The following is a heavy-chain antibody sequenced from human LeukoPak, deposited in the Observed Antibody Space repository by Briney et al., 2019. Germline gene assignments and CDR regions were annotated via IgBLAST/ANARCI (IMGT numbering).Heavy chain of an antibody. J-gene: IGHJ6*03. V-gene: IGHV4-39*01. CDR1: GGSISSSSYY. Sequence: ASETLSLTCTVSGGSISSSSYYWGWIRQPPGKGLEWIGSIYYSGSTYYNPSLKSRVTISVDTSKNQFSLKLSSVTAADTAVYYCASNIIAVAGSYYYYYYMDVWGKGTTVTVSS. CDR2: IYYSGST. D-gene: IGHD6-13*01. CDR3: ASNIIAVAGSYYYYYYMDV.